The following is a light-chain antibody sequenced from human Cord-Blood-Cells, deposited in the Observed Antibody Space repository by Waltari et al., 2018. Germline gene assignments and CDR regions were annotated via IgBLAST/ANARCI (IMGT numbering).Light chain of an antibody. Sequence: DIQMTQSPSSLSASVGDRVTITCRASQSISSYLNWYQQKPGKAPKLLIYDASSLQSGVPSRFSCSGSGTDFTLTISSLQPEDFATYYCQQSYSTLMYTFGQGTKLEIK. CDR1: QSISSY. J-gene: IGKJ2*01. CDR2: DAS. V-gene: IGKV1-39*01. CDR3: QQSYSTLMYT.